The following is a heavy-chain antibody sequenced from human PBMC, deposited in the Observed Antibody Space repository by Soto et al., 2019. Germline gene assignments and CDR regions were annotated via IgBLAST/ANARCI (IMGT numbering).Heavy chain of an antibody. J-gene: IGHJ4*02. D-gene: IGHD6-13*01. CDR3: GRGGIAAAGTPVDY. Sequence: SETLSLTCAVYGGSFSGYYWSWIRQPPGKGLEWIGEINHSGSTNYNPSLKSRVTISVDTSQNQFSLKLSSVTAADTAVYYCGRGGIAAAGTPVDYWGQGTLVTVS. CDR2: INHSGST. V-gene: IGHV4-34*01. CDR1: GGSFSGYY.